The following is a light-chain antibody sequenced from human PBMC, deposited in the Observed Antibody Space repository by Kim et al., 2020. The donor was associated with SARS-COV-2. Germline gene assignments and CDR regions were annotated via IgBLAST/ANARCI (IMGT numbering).Light chain of an antibody. J-gene: IGKJ1*01. CDR3: QQYGRSPRT. CDR1: QSIGSSY. Sequence: EIVLTQSPGTLSLSPGERATLSCRASQSIGSSYIAWYQQKPGQAPRLLIYAASSRATGIPDRFSGSGSGTDFTLTISRLDPEDYAVYYCQQYGRSPRTFGQGTKVDIK. V-gene: IGKV3-20*01. CDR2: AAS.